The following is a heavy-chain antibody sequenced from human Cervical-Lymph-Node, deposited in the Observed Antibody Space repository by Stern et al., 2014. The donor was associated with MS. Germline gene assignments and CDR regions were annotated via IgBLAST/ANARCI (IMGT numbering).Heavy chain of an antibody. V-gene: IGHV3-33*01. J-gene: IGHJ4*02. CDR3: ARDSMVVTALIDY. CDR2: IWYDGSNK. D-gene: IGHD2-21*02. Sequence: MQLVESGGGVVQPGRSLRLSCAASGFTFSSYGMHWVRQAPGKGLEWVAVIWYDGSNKYYADSVKGRFTISRDNSKNTLYLQMNSLRAEDTAVYYCARDSMVVTALIDYWGQGTLVTVSS. CDR1: GFTFSSYG.